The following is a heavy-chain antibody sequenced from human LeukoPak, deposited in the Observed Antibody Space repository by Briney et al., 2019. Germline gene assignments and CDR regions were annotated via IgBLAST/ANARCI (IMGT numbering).Heavy chain of an antibody. CDR3: ARVAAAGNYFDY. V-gene: IGHV3-9*01. J-gene: IGHJ4*02. D-gene: IGHD6-13*01. CDR1: GLTFDDYA. Sequence: PGGSLRLSCAASGLTFDDYAMHWVRQAPGKGLEWVSGISWNSGSIGYADSVKGRFTISRDNAKNSLYLQMNSLRAEDTALYYCARVAAAGNYFDYWGQGTLVTVSS. CDR2: ISWNSGSI.